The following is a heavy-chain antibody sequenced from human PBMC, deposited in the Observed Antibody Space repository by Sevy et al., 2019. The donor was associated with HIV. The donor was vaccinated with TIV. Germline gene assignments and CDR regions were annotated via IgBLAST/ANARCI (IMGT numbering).Heavy chain of an antibody. Sequence: SETLSLTCTVSGTSFSSDSWTWIRQSPGKGLEWIGYIYYSGSTNYNPSLKSRVTISVDTSKNQFSLKLSSVTAADTAVYYCARSGPEYCGGDCYSSYYYYYGMDVWGQGTTVTVSS. J-gene: IGHJ6*02. CDR2: IYYSGST. D-gene: IGHD2-21*01. V-gene: IGHV4-59*01. CDR3: ARSGPEYCGGDCYSSYYYYYGMDV. CDR1: GTSFSSDS.